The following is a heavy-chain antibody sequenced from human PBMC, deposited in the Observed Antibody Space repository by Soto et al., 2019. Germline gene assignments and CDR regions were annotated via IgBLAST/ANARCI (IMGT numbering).Heavy chain of an antibody. CDR2: INHSGNT. J-gene: IGHJ5*02. CDR3: ARGRGGFDA. CDR1: GASLSDNY. Sequence: SETLSLTCAVYGASLSDNYCNWLRQPPGKWLEWIGEINHSGNTNYNPSLSSRVTISIDTSKNQLSLNLRSVSAADTAVYYCARGRGGFDAWGQGTPVTVSS. V-gene: IGHV4-34*01.